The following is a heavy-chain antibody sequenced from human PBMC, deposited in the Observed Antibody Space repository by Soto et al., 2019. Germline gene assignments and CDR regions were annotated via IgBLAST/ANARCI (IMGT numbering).Heavy chain of an antibody. V-gene: IGHV3-74*01. CDR2: IDTDGGGT. CDR3: APVFDL. J-gene: IGHJ5*02. CDR1: GFTLRSHR. Sequence: EVQLVESGGGLVQPGGSLRVSCAASGFTLRSHRIHWVRQAPGKGLEWVSRIDTDGGGTSYADSVKGRFTISTDNATKTVYLKMSGRRAEDTAVYYCAPVFDLWCQGTLVTVSS.